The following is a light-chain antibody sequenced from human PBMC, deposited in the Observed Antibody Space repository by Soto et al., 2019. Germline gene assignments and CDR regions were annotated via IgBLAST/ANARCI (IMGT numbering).Light chain of an antibody. Sequence: EIVMTQSPGTLSVSPGERATLSCRASQSVSSYLAWYQQKPGQAPRLLIYDASSRATGVPDRFSGSGSGTEFTLTISSLQSEDFAVYYCQQYNNWPITFGQGARLEIK. CDR3: QQYNNWPIT. V-gene: IGKV3D-15*01. CDR1: QSVSSY. J-gene: IGKJ5*01. CDR2: DAS.